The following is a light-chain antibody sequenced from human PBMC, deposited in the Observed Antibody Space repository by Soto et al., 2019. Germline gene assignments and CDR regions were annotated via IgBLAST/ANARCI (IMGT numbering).Light chain of an antibody. CDR2: GAS. V-gene: IGKV3-20*01. CDR3: QQYGSSPVT. J-gene: IGKJ1*01. CDR1: QSVSSY. Sequence: VMTQSPTTLSVSPGERATLSCRASQSVSSYLAWYQQKPGQAPRLLIYGASSRATGIPDRFSGSGSGTDFTLTISRLEPEDFAVYYCQQYGSSPVTFGQGTKVDI.